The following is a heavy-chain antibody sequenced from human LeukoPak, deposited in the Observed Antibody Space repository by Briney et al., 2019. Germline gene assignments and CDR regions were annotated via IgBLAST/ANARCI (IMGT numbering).Heavy chain of an antibody. CDR1: GGSFSGYY. Sequence: SETLSLTCAVYGGSFSGYYWSWIRQPPGKGLEWIGEINHSGSTNYNPSLKSRVTISVDTSKNQFSLKLSSVTAADTAVYYCARVDDCSSTSCYEENPINRPYDYWGQGTLVTVSS. CDR2: INHSGST. J-gene: IGHJ4*02. V-gene: IGHV4-34*01. D-gene: IGHD2-2*01. CDR3: ARVDDCSSTSCYEENPINRPYDY.